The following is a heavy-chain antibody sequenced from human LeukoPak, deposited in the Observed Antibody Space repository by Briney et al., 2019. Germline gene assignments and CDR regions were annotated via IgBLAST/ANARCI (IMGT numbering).Heavy chain of an antibody. CDR3: ARSPSGYRFDY. D-gene: IGHD3-22*01. J-gene: IGHJ4*02. CDR2: IYYNGNT. V-gene: IGHV4-61*01. Sequence: SETLSLTCTVSGGSVRSGSYFWTWIRQAPGKGLEWIGYIYYNGNTNYNPSLKSRVTISVDTSKNQFSLKLSSVTAADTAVYFCARSPSGYRFDYWGQGTLVTVSS. CDR1: GGSVRSGSYF.